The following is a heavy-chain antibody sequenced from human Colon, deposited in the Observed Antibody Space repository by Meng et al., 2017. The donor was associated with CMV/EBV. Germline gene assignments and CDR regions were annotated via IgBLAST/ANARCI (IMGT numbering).Heavy chain of an antibody. D-gene: IGHD3-16*01. J-gene: IGHJ3*02. CDR3: ARVRVDYGGDAFDI. CDR2: GYHSGFT. V-gene: IGHV4-39*02. CDR1: GASVSSGSYY. Sequence: GSLRLSCTVSGASVSSGSYYWSWIRQPPGKGLEWVAIGYHSGFTSYNPSLESRVTMSADTSRNHFSLKLTSVTAADSAVYYCARVRVDYGGDAFDIWGQGTKVTVSS.